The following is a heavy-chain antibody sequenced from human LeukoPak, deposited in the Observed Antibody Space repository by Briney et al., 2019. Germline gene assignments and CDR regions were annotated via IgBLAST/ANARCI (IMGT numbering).Heavy chain of an antibody. J-gene: IGHJ5*02. CDR1: GGSFSGYY. Sequence: PSETLSLTCAVYGGSFSGYYWSWIRQPPGKGLEWIGEINHSGSTNYNPSLKRRVTISVDTSKNQFSLKLSSVTAADTAVYYCARGFGYNYYDILTGNRGRFDPWGQGTLVTVSS. V-gene: IGHV4-34*01. CDR3: ARGFGYNYYDILTGNRGRFDP. D-gene: IGHD3-9*01. CDR2: INHSGST.